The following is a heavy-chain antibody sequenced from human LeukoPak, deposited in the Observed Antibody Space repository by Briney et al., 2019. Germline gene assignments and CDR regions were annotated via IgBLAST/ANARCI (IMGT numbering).Heavy chain of an antibody. D-gene: IGHD3-22*01. CDR2: IYYSGST. CDR1: GGSISSSSYY. Sequence: SETLSLTCTVSGGSISSSSYYWGWIRQPPGKGLEWIGSIYYSGSTYYNPSLKSRVTISVDTSKNQFSLKLSSVTAADTAVYYCARHEPITTWAWFDPWGQGTLVTVSS. V-gene: IGHV4-39*01. J-gene: IGHJ5*02. CDR3: ARHEPITTWAWFDP.